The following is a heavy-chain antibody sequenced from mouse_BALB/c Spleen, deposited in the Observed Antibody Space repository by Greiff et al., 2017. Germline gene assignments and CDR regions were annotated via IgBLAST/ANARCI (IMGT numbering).Heavy chain of an antibody. CDR2: ISYSGST. J-gene: IGHJ4*01. Sequence: EVQLQQSGPGLVKPSQSLSLTCTVTGYSITSDYAWNWIRQFPGNKLEWMGYISYSGSTSYNPSLKSRISITRDTSKNQFFLQLNSVTTEDTATYYCARSAYEFMDDWGQGTSVTVSS. CDR1: GYSITSDYA. V-gene: IGHV3-2*02. CDR3: ARSAYEFMDD. D-gene: IGHD6-5*01.